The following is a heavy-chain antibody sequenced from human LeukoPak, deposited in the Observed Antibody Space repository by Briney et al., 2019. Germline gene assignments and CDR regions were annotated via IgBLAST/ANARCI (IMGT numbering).Heavy chain of an antibody. CDR2: MNPNSGNT. V-gene: IGHV1-8*01. D-gene: IGHD3-22*01. CDR1: GYTFTRYE. J-gene: IGHJ4*02. CDR3: ARTKNGYRFLKTYYFDY. Sequence: ASVTVSCKASGYTFTRYEINWVGQATGQGVEGMGWMNPNSGNTGYAQKFQGRVTMTRNTSISTAYMELSRLRSEDTAVYYCARTKNGYRFLKTYYFDYWGQGTLVTVSS.